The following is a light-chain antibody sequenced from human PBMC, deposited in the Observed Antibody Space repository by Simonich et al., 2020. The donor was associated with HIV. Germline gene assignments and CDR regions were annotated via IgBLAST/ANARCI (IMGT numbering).Light chain of an antibody. CDR3: QKYSRAPPLT. V-gene: IGKV1-27*01. CDR1: QGISNY. J-gene: IGKJ4*01. Sequence: DIQMTQSPSSLSASVGDRVTITCRASQGISNYLAWYQQKPGKVPKLLIYDAYTLQSGVAARFSGSGSGTYFTLTISGLQPEDVATYYCQKYSRAPPLTFGGGTKVEIK. CDR2: DAY.